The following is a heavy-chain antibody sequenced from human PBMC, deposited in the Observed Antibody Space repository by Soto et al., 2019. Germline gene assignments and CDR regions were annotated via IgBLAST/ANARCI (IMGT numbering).Heavy chain of an antibody. V-gene: IGHV3-23*01. CDR2: ISGSGGST. Sequence: PGGSLRLSCAASGFTFSSYAMSWVRQAPGKGLEWVSAISGSGGSTYYADSVKGRFTISRDNSKNTLYLQMNSLRAEDTAVYYRAKDWSARLQYYGMDVCGQGTTVIVSS. D-gene: IGHD6-6*01. CDR3: AKDWSARLQYYGMDV. J-gene: IGHJ6*02. CDR1: GFTFSSYA.